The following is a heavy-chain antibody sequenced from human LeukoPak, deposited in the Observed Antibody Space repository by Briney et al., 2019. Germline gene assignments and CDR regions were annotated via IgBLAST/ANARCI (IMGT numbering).Heavy chain of an antibody. D-gene: IGHD3-22*01. Sequence: GASVKVSCTAPGCTFSSYGMSWVRQAPGQGLEWVGRIIPVCGIANYAHNVQGRFTITADKSTSTAYMELSSLRSEDTAVYYCARDSNYDSSGYYPGKYYYYYGMDVWGQGTTVTVSS. V-gene: IGHV1-69*04. CDR3: ARDSNYDSSGYYPGKYYYYYGMDV. CDR2: IIPVCGIA. CDR1: GCTFSSYG. J-gene: IGHJ6*02.